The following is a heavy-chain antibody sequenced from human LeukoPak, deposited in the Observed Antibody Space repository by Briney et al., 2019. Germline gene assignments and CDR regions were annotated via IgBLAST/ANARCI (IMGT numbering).Heavy chain of an antibody. V-gene: IGHV3-30*02. J-gene: IGHJ4*02. CDR2: IRYDGSDK. CDR3: AKGPAYCSSTSCYTPDDY. Sequence: PGGSLRLSCTTSGFIFSSKWMTWVRQAPGKGLEWVAFIRYDGSDKYYADSVKGRFTISRDNSKNTLYLQMNSLRAEDTAVYYCAKGPAYCSSTSCYTPDDYWGQGTLVTVSS. CDR1: GFIFSSKW. D-gene: IGHD2-2*02.